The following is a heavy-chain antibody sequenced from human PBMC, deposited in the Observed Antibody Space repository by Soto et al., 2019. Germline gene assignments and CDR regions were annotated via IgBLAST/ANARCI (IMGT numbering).Heavy chain of an antibody. D-gene: IGHD5-18*01. CDR3: ARAGRRVYSYGPNYYYVMDV. V-gene: IGHV1-69*01. CDR2: IIPIFGTA. J-gene: IGHJ6*02. Sequence: QVQLVQSGAEVKKPGSSVKVSCKASGGTFSSYAISWVRQAPGQGLEWMGGIIPIFGTANYAQKFQGRVTITADEATCTAYMELSSLRSEDTAVYYCARAGRRVYSYGPNYYYVMDVLRQGTTSPSP. CDR1: GGTFSSYA.